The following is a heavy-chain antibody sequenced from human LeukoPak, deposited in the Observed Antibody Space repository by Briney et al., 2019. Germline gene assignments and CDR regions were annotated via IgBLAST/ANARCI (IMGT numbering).Heavy chain of an antibody. V-gene: IGHV4-38-2*02. CDR1: GYSISSGYF. CDR3: ARVAAGIGFFQH. Sequence: SETLSLTCIVSGYSISSGYFWGWIRQPPGKGLEWIGNIHHSGSTYYNPPLKSRVTISVDTSKNQLSLKLSSVTAADTAVYYCARVAAGIGFFQHWGQGTLATVSS. D-gene: IGHD6-13*01. J-gene: IGHJ1*01. CDR2: IHHSGST.